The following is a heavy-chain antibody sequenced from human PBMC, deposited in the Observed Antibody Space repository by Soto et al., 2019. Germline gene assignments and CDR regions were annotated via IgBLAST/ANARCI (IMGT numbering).Heavy chain of an antibody. CDR1: GGAFNGYY. Sequence: QVHLQQWGAGLLKPSETLSLTCAVNGGAFNGYYWTWIRQSPGKGLQWIGEINHSGTVDYNPSLQSRVTFSIDTSKKQFSLTLTSVTAANTAVYYGARACAALVRGSIGGFDYWGQGTLVTVSS. D-gene: IGHD3-10*01. CDR2: INHSGTV. CDR3: ARACAALVRGSIGGFDY. V-gene: IGHV4-34*01. J-gene: IGHJ4*02.